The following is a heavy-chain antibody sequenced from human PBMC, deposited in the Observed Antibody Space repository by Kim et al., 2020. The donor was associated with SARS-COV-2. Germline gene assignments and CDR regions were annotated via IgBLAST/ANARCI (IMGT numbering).Heavy chain of an antibody. CDR1: GFTFSSYA. D-gene: IGHD6-13*01. CDR3: AKEGSSSWYPVLKGPLFAFDI. J-gene: IGHJ3*02. Sequence: GGSLRLSCAASGFTFSSYAMSWVRQAPGKGLEWVSAISGSGGSTYYADSVKGRFTISRDNSKNTLYLQMNSLRAEDTAVYYCAKEGSSSWYPVLKGPLFAFDIWGQGTMVTVSS. CDR2: ISGSGGST. V-gene: IGHV3-23*01.